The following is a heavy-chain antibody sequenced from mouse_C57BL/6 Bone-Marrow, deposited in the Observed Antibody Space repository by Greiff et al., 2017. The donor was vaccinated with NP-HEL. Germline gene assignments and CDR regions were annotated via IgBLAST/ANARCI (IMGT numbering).Heavy chain of an antibody. CDR3: ARSIGYDGYYPWFAY. Sequence: EVQLQQSGPELVKPGASVKISCKASGYTFTDYYMNWVKQSHGKSLEWIGDINPNNGGTSYNQKFKGKATLTVDKSSSTAYMELRSLTSEDSAVYYCARSIGYDGYYPWFAYWGQGTLVTVSA. J-gene: IGHJ3*01. D-gene: IGHD2-3*01. CDR2: INPNNGGT. CDR1: GYTFTDYY. V-gene: IGHV1-26*01.